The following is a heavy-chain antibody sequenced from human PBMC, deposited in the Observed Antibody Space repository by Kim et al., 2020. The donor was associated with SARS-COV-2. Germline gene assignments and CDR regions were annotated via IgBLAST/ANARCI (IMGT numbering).Heavy chain of an antibody. Sequence: SETLSLTCAVYGGSFSGYYWSWIRQPPGKGLEWIGEINHSGSTNYNPSLKSRVTISVDTSKNQFSLKLSSVTAADTAVYYCARGLRSLFSRSYYYYGMDVWGQGTTVTVSS. CDR3: ARGLRSLFSRSYYYYGMDV. CDR1: GGSFSGYY. V-gene: IGHV4-34*01. CDR2: INHSGST. J-gene: IGHJ6*02. D-gene: IGHD2-21*01.